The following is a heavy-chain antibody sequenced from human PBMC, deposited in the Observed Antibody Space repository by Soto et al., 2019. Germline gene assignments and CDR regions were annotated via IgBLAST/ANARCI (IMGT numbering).Heavy chain of an antibody. D-gene: IGHD3-3*01. Sequence: SSETLSLTCTVSGGSISSYYWSWIRQPPGKGLEWIGYIYYSGSTNYNPSLKSRVTISVDTSKNQFSLKLSSVTAADTAVYYCDRDFFEGRYHYYGMDVWGPATTVTVSS. CDR2: IYYSGST. CDR1: GGSISSYY. CDR3: DRDFFEGRYHYYGMDV. J-gene: IGHJ6*02. V-gene: IGHV4-59*01.